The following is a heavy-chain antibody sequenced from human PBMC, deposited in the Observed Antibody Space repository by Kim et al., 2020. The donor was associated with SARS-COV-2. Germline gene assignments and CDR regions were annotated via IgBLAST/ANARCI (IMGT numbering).Heavy chain of an antibody. V-gene: IGHV4-39*01. CDR1: GGSISSSSYY. Sequence: SETLSLTCTVSGGSISSSSYYWGWIHQPPGKGLEWIGSIYYSGSTYYNPSLKSRVTISVDTSKNQFSLKLSSVTAADTAVYYCASWGTPGRFGEHLLDYWGQGTLVTVSS. CDR2: IYYSGST. D-gene: IGHD3-10*01. CDR3: ASWGTPGRFGEHLLDY. J-gene: IGHJ4*02.